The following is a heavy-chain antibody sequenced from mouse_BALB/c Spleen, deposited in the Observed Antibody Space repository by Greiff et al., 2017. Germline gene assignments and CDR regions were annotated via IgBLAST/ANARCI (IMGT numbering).Heavy chain of an antibody. V-gene: IGHV5-4*02. CDR2: ISDGGSYT. D-gene: IGHD2-10*01. J-gene: IGHJ3*01. CDR3: ARGSPYYGNYVGFAY. Sequence: EVKLVESGGGLVKPGGSLKLSCAASGFTLSDYYMYWVRQTPEKRLEWVATISDGGSYTYYPDSVKGRFTISRDNAKNNLYLQMSSLKSEDTAMYYCARGSPYYGNYVGFAYWGQGTLVTVSA. CDR1: GFTLSDYY.